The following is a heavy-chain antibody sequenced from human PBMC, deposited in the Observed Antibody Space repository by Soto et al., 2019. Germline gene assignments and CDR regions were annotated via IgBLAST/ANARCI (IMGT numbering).Heavy chain of an antibody. CDR2: IRSKANSYAT. CDR1: GFTFSGSA. CDR3: TTHLLIAVAGTSYGMDV. D-gene: IGHD6-19*01. V-gene: IGHV3-73*02. Sequence: EVQLVESGGGLVQPGGSLKLSCAASGFTFSGSAMHWVRQASGKGLEWVGRIRSKANSYATAYAASVKGRFTISRDDSKNTAYLQMNSLKTEDTVVYYCTTHLLIAVAGTSYGMDVWGQGTTVTVSS. J-gene: IGHJ6*02.